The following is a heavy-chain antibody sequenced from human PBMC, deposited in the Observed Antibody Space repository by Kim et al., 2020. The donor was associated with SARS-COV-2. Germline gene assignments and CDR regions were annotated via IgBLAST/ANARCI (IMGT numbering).Heavy chain of an antibody. CDR3: ARDWNWGIDV. D-gene: IGHD7-27*01. V-gene: IGHV3-48*02. J-gene: IGHJ4*02. CDR1: GFTFTTYN. CDR2: ISVTDAI. Sequence: GGSLRLSCAASGFTFTTYNMNWVRQAPGKGLEWISYISVTDAIYYADSVKGRFTISRDYAKNSLDLQMNSLRDEDTAGYYCARDWNWGIDVWGEGTLVT.